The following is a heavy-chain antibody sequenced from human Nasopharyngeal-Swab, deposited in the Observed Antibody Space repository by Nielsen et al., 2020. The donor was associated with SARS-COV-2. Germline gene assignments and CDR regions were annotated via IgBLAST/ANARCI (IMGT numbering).Heavy chain of an antibody. Sequence: SQTLSLTCAISGDSVSSNSAAWNWIRQSPSRGLEWLGRTYYRSKWYNDYAVSVKSRITINPDTSKNQFSLKLSSVTAADTAVYYCARVRELVLGSYRWFDPWGQGTLVTVSS. CDR3: ARVRELVLGSYRWFDP. J-gene: IGHJ5*02. D-gene: IGHD3-16*02. CDR2: TYYRSKWYN. V-gene: IGHV6-1*01. CDR1: GDSVSSNSAA.